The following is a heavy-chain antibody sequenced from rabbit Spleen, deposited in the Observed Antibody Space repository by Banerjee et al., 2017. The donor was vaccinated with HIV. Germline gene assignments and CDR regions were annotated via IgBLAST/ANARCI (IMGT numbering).Heavy chain of an antibody. Sequence: QLKETGGGLVQPGGSLALSCKASGFDFSSSYMNWVRQAPGKGLEWIGIIYTGDGSTDYASWVNGRFTISSDNAQNTVDLQMNSLTAADTATYFCASSHPYPSTSGDDFLFNLWGQGTLVTVS. V-gene: IGHV1S7*01. CDR1: GFDFSSSY. CDR3: ASSHPYPSTSGDDFLFNL. J-gene: IGHJ4*01. CDR2: IYTGDGST. D-gene: IGHD1-1*01.